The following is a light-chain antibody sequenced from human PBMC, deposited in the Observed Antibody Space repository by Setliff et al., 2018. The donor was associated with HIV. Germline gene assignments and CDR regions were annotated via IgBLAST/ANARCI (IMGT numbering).Light chain of an antibody. Sequence: VLTQPASVSGPPGQSITISCTGTSSDVGDYNYVSWYQQHPGKAPKLMISDVSNRPSGVSNRFSGSKSGNAASLTISGLQAEDEADYYCSSYTSSTPLYVFGTGTKVTVL. J-gene: IGLJ1*01. CDR1: SSDVGDYNY. CDR3: SSYTSSTPLYV. CDR2: DVS. V-gene: IGLV2-14*03.